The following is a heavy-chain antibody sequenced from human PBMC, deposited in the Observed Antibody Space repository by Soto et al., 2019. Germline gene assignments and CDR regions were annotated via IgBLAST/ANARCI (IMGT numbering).Heavy chain of an antibody. D-gene: IGHD3-3*01. Sequence: SETLSLTCTVSGGSFSGYYWSWIRQPPGKGLEWIGEINHSGSTNYNPSLKSRVTISVDTSKNQFSLKLSSVTAADTAVYYCARTYYDFWSGYYFFDYWGQGTLVTVSS. CDR2: INHSGST. CDR1: GGSFSGYY. V-gene: IGHV4-34*01. CDR3: ARTYYDFWSGYYFFDY. J-gene: IGHJ4*02.